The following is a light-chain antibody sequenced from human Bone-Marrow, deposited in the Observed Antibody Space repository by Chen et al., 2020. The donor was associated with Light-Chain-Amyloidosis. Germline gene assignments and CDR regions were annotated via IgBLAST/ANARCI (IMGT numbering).Light chain of an antibody. CDR3: SSFTSRSTRV. V-gene: IGLV2-14*01. J-gene: IGLJ3*02. Sequence: QSALTQPASVSGSPGPSITLSCTGTSSDVGGYNYVSWYQHHPGEAPKLMIYEVSNRPSGVSNRFSGSKSGNTASLTISGLQAEDEADYYCSSFTSRSTRVFGGGTKLTVL. CDR2: EVS. CDR1: SSDVGGYNY.